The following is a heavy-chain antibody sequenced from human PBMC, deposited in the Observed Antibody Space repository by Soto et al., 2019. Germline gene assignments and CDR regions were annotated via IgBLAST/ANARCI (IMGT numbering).Heavy chain of an antibody. D-gene: IGHD3-10*01. J-gene: IGHJ3*02. V-gene: IGHV1-8*01. CDR1: GYTFTSYD. CDR3: ARWVLWFGELLYAFDI. CDR2: MNPNSGNT. Sequence: ASVKVSCKASGYTFTSYDINWVRQATGQGLEWMGWMNPNSGNTGYAQKFQGRVTMTRNTSISTAYMELSSLRSEDTAVYYCARWVLWFGELLYAFDIWGQGTMVTVSS.